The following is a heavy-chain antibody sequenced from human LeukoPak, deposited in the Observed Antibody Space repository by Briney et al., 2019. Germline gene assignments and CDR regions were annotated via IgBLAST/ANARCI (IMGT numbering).Heavy chain of an antibody. V-gene: IGHV4-59*01. Sequence: KSSETLSLTCTVSGGSISSYYWSWIRQPPGKGLEWIGYIYYSGSTNYNPSLKSRVTISVDTSKNQFSLKLSSVTAADTAVYYCARDYIAGNSNWFDPWGQGTLVTVSS. CDR1: GGSISSYY. CDR3: ARDYIAGNSNWFDP. D-gene: IGHD6-13*01. CDR2: IYYSGST. J-gene: IGHJ5*02.